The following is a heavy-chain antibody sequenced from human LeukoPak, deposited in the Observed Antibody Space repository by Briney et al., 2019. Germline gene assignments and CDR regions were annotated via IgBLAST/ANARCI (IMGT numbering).Heavy chain of an antibody. Sequence: TGGSLRLSCAASGFTVSSYNINWVRQAPGKGLEWVSYISRSGSSIYYADSVKGRFTISRDNAKNSVYLQMNSLSDEDTAVYRCARDYGDHGEYFDCWGQGTLVTVSS. CDR2: ISRSGSSI. V-gene: IGHV3-48*02. D-gene: IGHD4-17*01. J-gene: IGHJ4*02. CDR1: GFTVSSYN. CDR3: ARDYGDHGEYFDC.